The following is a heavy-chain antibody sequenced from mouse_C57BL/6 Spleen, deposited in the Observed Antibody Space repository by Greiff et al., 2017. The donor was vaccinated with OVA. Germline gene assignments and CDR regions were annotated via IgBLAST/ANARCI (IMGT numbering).Heavy chain of an antibody. V-gene: IGHV5-17*01. CDR3: AWQVLRRGDY. D-gene: IGHD2-12*01. CDR1: GFTFSDYG. J-gene: IGHJ4*01. CDR2: ISSGSSTI. Sequence: EVKLVESGGGLVKPGGSLKLSCAASGFTFSDYGMHWVRQAPEKGLEWVAYISSGSSTIYYADTVKGRFTISSDNAKNTLFLQITSLRSEDTAVDFCAWQVLRRGDYWGHVTSVTVSS.